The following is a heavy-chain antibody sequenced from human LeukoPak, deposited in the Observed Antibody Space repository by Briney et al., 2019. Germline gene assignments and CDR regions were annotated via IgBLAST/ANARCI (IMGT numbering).Heavy chain of an antibody. CDR2: ISWNSGSI. Sequence: PGGSLRLSCAASGFTFDDYAMHWVRQAPGKGLEWVSGISWNSGSIAYADSVKGRFTISRDNAKNSLYLQMNSLRAEDTAFYYCAKATYSTSPGYYFDYWGQGTLVTVSS. V-gene: IGHV3-9*01. J-gene: IGHJ4*02. D-gene: IGHD6-6*01. CDR1: GFTFDDYA. CDR3: AKATYSTSPGYYFDY.